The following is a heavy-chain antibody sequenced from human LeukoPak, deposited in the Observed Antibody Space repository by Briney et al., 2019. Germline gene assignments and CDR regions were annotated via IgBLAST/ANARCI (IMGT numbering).Heavy chain of an antibody. D-gene: IGHD5-12*01. Sequence: RGESLKISCKGSGSSFTSYWIGWVRQLPGKGLEWMGIIYPGDSDTRYSPSFQGQVTISADKSISTAYLQWSSLKASDTAMYYCARLGLTYSGYDYYYYGMDVWGQGTTVTVSS. V-gene: IGHV5-51*01. CDR1: GSSFTSYW. CDR2: IYPGDSDT. J-gene: IGHJ6*02. CDR3: ARLGLTYSGYDYYYYGMDV.